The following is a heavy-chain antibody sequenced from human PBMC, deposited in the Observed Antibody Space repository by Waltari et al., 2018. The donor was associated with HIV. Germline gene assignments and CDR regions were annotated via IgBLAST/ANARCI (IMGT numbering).Heavy chain of an antibody. CDR3: AGRSPARRLNWFDP. V-gene: IGHV3-7*01. CDR2: IEQDGSEK. CDR1: GFTFSSYW. D-gene: IGHD2-8*01. Sequence: EVQLVESGGGLVQPGGSLRLSCAASGFTFSSYWMSWVRQAPGKGREWVANIEQDGSEKYDVDSMKGRVTISRDNAKNSLYLQINSLRAEDTAVYYCAGRSPARRLNWFDPWGQGTLVIVSS. J-gene: IGHJ5*02.